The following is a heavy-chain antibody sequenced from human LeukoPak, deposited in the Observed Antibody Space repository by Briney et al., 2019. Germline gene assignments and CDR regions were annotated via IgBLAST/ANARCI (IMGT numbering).Heavy chain of an antibody. J-gene: IGHJ5*02. V-gene: IGHV4-59*01. CDR2: IYYSGST. CDR3: AGGRTPEWFAP. D-gene: IGHD1-14*01. CDR1: GGSISSYY. Sequence: PSETLSLTCTVSGGSISSYYCSWVRQPPGKALEWIWYIYYSGSTNYNPSLKSRFTISVDTSKNQFSLKLSSLTAADTAVYHCAGGRTPEWFAPWGQGTLVTVSS.